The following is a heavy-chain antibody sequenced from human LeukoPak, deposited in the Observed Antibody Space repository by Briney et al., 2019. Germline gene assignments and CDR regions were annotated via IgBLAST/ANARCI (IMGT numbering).Heavy chain of an antibody. CDR3: TTSGTPFEY. CDR1: GFIFSSYW. CDR2: IKNKGDGGTT. V-gene: IGHV3-15*01. J-gene: IGHJ4*02. D-gene: IGHD3-10*01. Sequence: GGSLRLSCEASGFIFSSYWMGWVRLAPGKGLEWVGRIKNKGDGGTTDYAAPVKGRFTVSRDDSKSTLYLQMNSLKTEDTAVYYCTTSGTPFEYWGQGTLVTVSS.